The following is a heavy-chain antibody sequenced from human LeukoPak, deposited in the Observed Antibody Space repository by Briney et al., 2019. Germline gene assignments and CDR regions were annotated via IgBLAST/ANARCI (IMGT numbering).Heavy chain of an antibody. CDR3: ARDISAGYYYYYYYMDV. Sequence: ASVKVSCKASGYTFTGYYMHWVRQAPGQGLEWMGWINPNSGGTNYAQKFQGRVTMTRGTSISTAYMELSRLRSDDTAVYYCARDISAGYYYYYYYMDVWGKGTTVTVSS. D-gene: IGHD3-9*01. CDR1: GYTFTGYY. J-gene: IGHJ6*03. V-gene: IGHV1-2*02. CDR2: INPNSGGT.